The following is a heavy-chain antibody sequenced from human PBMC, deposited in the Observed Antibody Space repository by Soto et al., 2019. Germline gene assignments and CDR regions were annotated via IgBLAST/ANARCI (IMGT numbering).Heavy chain of an antibody. CDR2: IKNKANSYTT. Sequence: RHPNAASELNIVDLYVRRIRKTTGKGLEWVGRIKNKANSYTTEYAAPVKGRFIISRDDSKNSVFLQMNRLKTDDTAVYYCDRVRLGSSRVSEYLGKGILVIVSS. D-gene: IGHD6-19*01. V-gene: IGHV3-72*01. CDR1: ELNIVDLY. CDR3: DRVRLGSSRVSEY. J-gene: IGHJ4*02.